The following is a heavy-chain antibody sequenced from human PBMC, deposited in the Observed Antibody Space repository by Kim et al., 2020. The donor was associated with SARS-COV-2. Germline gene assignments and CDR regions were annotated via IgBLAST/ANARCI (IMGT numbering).Heavy chain of an antibody. CDR3: AKEGRGYSYGPYYGMDV. CDR2: NSGSGAGT. J-gene: IGHJ6*02. CDR1: GFTFSSLA. D-gene: IGHD5-18*01. Sequence: GGSLRLSCVPSGFTFSSLAMSWVRQATGRGTEWVSANSGSGAGTYYAESVTGRFSISRDKPKYTLYMQMNSLRVEDTAVYFCAKEGRGYSYGPYYGMDVWGQGATVTVSS. V-gene: IGHV3-23*01.